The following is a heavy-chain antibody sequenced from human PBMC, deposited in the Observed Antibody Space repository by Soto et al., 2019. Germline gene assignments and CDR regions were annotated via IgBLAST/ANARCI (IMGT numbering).Heavy chain of an antibody. V-gene: IGHV3-30-3*01. J-gene: IGHJ4*02. CDR3: AKVRTDFGGGFPY. Sequence: QVQLVESGGGVVQPGRSLRLSCAVSGFTFSSYAMHWVRQAPGKGLEWVAVISYDGNNQYYADSAKGRFTVSRDNSKNTEFRQMTSWRVEDTVVYYWAKVRTDFGGGFPYWGQGTLVPSPQ. D-gene: IGHD3-3*01. CDR2: ISYDGNNQ. CDR1: GFTFSSYA.